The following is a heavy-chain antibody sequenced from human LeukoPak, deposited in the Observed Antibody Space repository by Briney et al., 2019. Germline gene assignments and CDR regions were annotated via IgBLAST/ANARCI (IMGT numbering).Heavy chain of an antibody. J-gene: IGHJ6*03. CDR2: IYKGGST. D-gene: IGHD5-24*01. Sequence: SETLSLTCSVSGGSISSSRCYWGWVRQPPGKGLEWIGSIYKGGSTYYNPSLKGRVTISVDTSKNQFSLKLDSVTVADTAVYYCASPKDEYYYFMDVWGKGTTVTVSS. CDR1: GGSISSSRCY. CDR3: ASPKDEYYYFMDV. V-gene: IGHV4-39*01.